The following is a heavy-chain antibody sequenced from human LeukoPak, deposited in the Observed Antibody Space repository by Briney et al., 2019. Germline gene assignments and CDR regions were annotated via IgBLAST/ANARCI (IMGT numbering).Heavy chain of an antibody. CDR1: GFTFSSYW. CDR2: IKQHGCEE. J-gene: IGHJ4*02. CDR3: ARDPGISEAGTVGYFDY. Sequence: PGGSLRLSCAASGFTFSSYWMSWVRQAPGKGLEWVANIKQHGCEEYYVDSVKGRFTISRDNAKNSLYLQMNNLRVEDTGVYYCARDPGISEAGTVGYFDYWGQGALVTVS. D-gene: IGHD6-13*01. V-gene: IGHV3-7*01.